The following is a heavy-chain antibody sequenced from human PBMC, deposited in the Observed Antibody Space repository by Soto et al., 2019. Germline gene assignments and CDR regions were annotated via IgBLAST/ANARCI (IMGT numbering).Heavy chain of an antibody. V-gene: IGHV1-2*02. CDR3: ASAAVTGTAGLDF. Sequence: ASVKVSCKASGYTFSGFYMHWVRQAPGQGLEWMGWINPNSGGTKSAEKFQGRVTMTRDTPISTAYMELSRLTSDDTAVYYCASAAVTGTAGLDFWAQGTQVTVSS. CDR1: GYTFSGFY. J-gene: IGHJ4*02. D-gene: IGHD6-19*01. CDR2: INPNSGGT.